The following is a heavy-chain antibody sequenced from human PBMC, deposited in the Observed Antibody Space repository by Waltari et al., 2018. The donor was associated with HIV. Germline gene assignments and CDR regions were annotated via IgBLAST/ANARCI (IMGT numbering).Heavy chain of an antibody. CDR3: SRDTFGEYDY. CDR1: GFSVSSYR. J-gene: IGHJ4*02. V-gene: IGHV3-74*01. D-gene: IGHD3-10*01. CDR2: INIDGSTI. Sequence: EVQLVQSGGGGLKPGGSLRLPCAASGFSVSSYRIHWLRQTPGKGLVWVSRINIDGSTIDYADSVRGRFTTSRDSAKNTLSLQVNSLTEEDTAVYYCSRDTFGEYDYWGQGTLVTVSS.